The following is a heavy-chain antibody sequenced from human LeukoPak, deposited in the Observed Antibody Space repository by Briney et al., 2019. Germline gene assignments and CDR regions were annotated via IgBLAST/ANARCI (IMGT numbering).Heavy chain of an antibody. D-gene: IGHD3-10*01. CDR2: IMPLYGTA. CDR1: GGTFTKYA. CDR3: ARGPSITMVRGGQWYYYMDV. V-gene: IGHV1-69*05. Sequence: SVKVSCKASGGTFTKYAISWVRQAPGQGLEWMGGIMPLYGTANYAQKFQGRVTMTRDMSTSTVYMELSSLRSEDTAVYYCARGPSITMVRGGQWYYYMDVWGKGTTVTISS. J-gene: IGHJ6*03.